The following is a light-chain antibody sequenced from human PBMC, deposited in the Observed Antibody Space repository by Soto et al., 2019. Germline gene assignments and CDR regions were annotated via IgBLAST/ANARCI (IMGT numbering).Light chain of an antibody. J-gene: IGKJ3*01. Sequence: DIVMTQSPDTLSVSPGERATLSCRASQSVSSNLAWNQQRPGQAPRLLISGASTRATGIPARFSGSGSGTEFTLTISSLQSEDFALYFCQQYNNWPFTFGPGTKVD. CDR2: GAS. CDR1: QSVSSN. CDR3: QQYNNWPFT. V-gene: IGKV3-15*01.